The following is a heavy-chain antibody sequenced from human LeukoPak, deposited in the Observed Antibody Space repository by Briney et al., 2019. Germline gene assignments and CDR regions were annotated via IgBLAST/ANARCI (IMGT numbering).Heavy chain of an antibody. CDR2: IKQDESEK. V-gene: IGHV3-7*01. CDR1: GYSISSGYY. D-gene: IGHD3-10*01. Sequence: PSETLSLTCTVSGYSISSGYYWGWIRQPPGKGLEWVANIKQDESEKYYVGSVKGRFTISRDNAKNSLYLQMNSLRAEDTAVYYCARVGPWINLWTSLDFWGQGILVTVSS. CDR3: ARVGPWINLWTSLDF. J-gene: IGHJ4*02.